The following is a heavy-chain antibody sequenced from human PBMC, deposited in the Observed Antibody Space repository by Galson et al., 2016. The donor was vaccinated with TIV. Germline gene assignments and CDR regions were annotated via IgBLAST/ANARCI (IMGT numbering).Heavy chain of an antibody. CDR2: ISAGGTT. J-gene: IGHJ6*02. Sequence: SLRLSCAASGFTVSDNFTTWVRQAPGRGLEWVSLISAGGTTSYADSVQGRFNVSRDGSENTLYLQMSSLRPEDTAVYYCARERRYCGNNCYLYYYYGMDVWGQGTTVTVS. CDR1: GFTVSDNF. D-gene: IGHD2-21*02. V-gene: IGHV3-66*02. CDR3: ARERRYCGNNCYLYYYYGMDV.